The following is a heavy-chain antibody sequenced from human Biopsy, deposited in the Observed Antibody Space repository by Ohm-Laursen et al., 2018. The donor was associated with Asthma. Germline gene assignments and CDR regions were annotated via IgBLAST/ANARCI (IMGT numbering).Heavy chain of an antibody. CDR1: RGSLRVYD. Sequence: SQTLSLTCGVYRGSLRVYDWSWIRPPPGKGLEWIVDSNQGGSPTFNPSLKRRVTISRDTSKYQLPLKQRSVTAADTAVYYCASGPEWYGLDVWGQGTTVTVSS. CDR3: ASGPEWYGLDV. V-gene: IGHV4-34*01. J-gene: IGHJ6*02. CDR2: SNQGGSP. D-gene: IGHD3-3*01.